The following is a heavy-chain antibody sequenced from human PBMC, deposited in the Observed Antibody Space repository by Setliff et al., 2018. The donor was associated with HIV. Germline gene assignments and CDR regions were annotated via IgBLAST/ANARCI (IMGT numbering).Heavy chain of an antibody. Sequence: KPSETLSLTCTVSGGSIGTTSYYWGWIRQPPGKGLEWIGSIFYSGSTYYNPSLKSRVTISVDTSKNHFSLKVSSVTAADTAVYYCARLSRSVADSKYYFDYWGQGTLVTVSS. CDR3: ARLSRSVADSKYYFDY. D-gene: IGHD6-19*01. CDR1: GGSIGTTSYY. V-gene: IGHV4-39*02. CDR2: IFYSGST. J-gene: IGHJ4*02.